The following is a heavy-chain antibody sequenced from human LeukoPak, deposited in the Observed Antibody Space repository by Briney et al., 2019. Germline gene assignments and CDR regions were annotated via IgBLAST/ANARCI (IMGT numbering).Heavy chain of an antibody. V-gene: IGHV1-24*01. D-gene: IGHD3-10*01. J-gene: IGHJ4*02. CDR1: GYTLTELS. CDR2: FDPEDGET. Sequence: ASVKVSCKVSGYTLTELSMHWVRQAPGKGLAWMGGFDPEDGETIYAQKFQGRVTMTEDTSTDTAYMELSSLRSEDTAMYYCATVSGFRELLFGYYFDYWGQGTLVTVSS. CDR3: ATVSGFRELLFGYYFDY.